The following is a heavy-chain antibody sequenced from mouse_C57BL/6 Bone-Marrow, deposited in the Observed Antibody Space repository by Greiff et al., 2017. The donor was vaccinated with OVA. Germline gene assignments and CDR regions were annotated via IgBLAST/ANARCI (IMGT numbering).Heavy chain of an antibody. CDR1: GYTFTSYW. J-gene: IGHJ1*03. CDR2: IDPTDSYT. CDR3: ARRWDWYFDV. V-gene: IGHV1-69*01. Sequence: QVQLQQSGAELVMPGASVKLSCKASGYTFTSYWMHWVKQRPGQGLEWIGEIDPTDSYTNYQQKFKGKSTFTVNKTSSKAYMQLSSLTSEDSAVYYCARRWDWYFDVWGTGTTVTVSS. D-gene: IGHD4-1*01.